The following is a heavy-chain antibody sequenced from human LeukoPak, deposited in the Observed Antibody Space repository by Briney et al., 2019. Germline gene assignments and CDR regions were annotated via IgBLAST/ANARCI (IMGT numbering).Heavy chain of an antibody. Sequence: GGSLRLSCTTSGISFGEYAMSWVRQAPGKGLEWLGFIRTKPYGETTEYAASVRGRVTISRDDSTSIAYLQMNSLKADDTAIYYCLCRXMXXXXXAXAPAYXXQGTLVT. CDR2: IRTKPYGETT. J-gene: IGHJ4*02. CDR1: GISFGEYA. CDR3: LCRXMXXXXXAXAPAY. V-gene: IGHV3-49*04. D-gene: IGHD3-10*02.